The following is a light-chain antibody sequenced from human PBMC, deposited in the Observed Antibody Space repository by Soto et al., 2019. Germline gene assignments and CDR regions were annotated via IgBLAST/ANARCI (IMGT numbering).Light chain of an antibody. Sequence: DIQMTQSPSTLSASVGDRVTITCRASQSIRSWLAWYQQKAGTAPKLLIYRASSLESGVPSSFSGSGSGTHFALTISTLQPDDFATYYCQQYDSYPWTFGQGTKVDIK. V-gene: IGKV1-5*03. CDR2: RAS. CDR1: QSIRSW. J-gene: IGKJ1*01. CDR3: QQYDSYPWT.